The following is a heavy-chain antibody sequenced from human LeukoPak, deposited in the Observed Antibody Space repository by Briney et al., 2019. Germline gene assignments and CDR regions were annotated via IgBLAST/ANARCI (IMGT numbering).Heavy chain of an antibody. Sequence: SETLSLTCTVSGDSISPYYRSWIRQPPGKGLEWIGYIYYTGSTKSNPSLKSRVTISVDTSKRQLSLNLSSVTAAVTAVYYCARAGWFSTTWHFDYYDQGILVIVTA. CDR2: IYYTGST. V-gene: IGHV4-59*01. CDR3: ARAGWFSTTWHFDY. D-gene: IGHD6-19*01. CDR1: GDSISPYY. J-gene: IGHJ4*02.